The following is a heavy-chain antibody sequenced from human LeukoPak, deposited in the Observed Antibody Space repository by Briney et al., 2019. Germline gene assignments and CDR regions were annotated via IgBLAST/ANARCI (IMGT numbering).Heavy chain of an antibody. J-gene: IGHJ3*01. CDR2: ISPTGSTA. CDR3: ARVDDLDAFDV. D-gene: IGHD2-2*03. V-gene: IGHV3-74*01. Sequence: PGGSLRLSCTASGFSFSGHWMHWARQLPGKGLVWVSRISPTGSTASYADSVKGRFTISRDNPKNTLYLEMISLRAEDTAVYYCARVDDLDAFDVWGQGTMVTVSS. CDR1: GFSFSGHW.